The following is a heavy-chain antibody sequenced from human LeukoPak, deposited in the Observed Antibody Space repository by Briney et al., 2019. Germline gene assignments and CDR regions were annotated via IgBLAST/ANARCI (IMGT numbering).Heavy chain of an antibody. CDR2: IYYSGNT. D-gene: IGHD1-1*01. CDR1: GGSNSSSSYY. CDR3: ARAYAGYASRFDY. J-gene: IGHJ4*02. V-gene: IGHV4-39*07. Sequence: SETLSLTCSVSGGSNSSSSYYWGWIRQPPGKGLEWIGSIYYSGNTYNNPSLKSRVTVSVDTSKNQFSLKLSSVIEADTAVYYCARAYAGYASRFDYWGQGILVTVSS.